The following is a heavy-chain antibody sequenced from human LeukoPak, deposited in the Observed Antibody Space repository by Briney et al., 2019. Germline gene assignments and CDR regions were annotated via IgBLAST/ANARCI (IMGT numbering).Heavy chain of an antibody. J-gene: IGHJ4*02. Sequence: GGSLRLSWAASGFTFSSNYRGWVRQAPGKGLEGVSVIYRGGDSTYYADSVKGRFTLSRDNSKNTLYLQMNSLRGEDTAVYYCVRAVAVAGTFDYWGQGTLVTVSS. CDR2: IYRGGDST. CDR1: GFTFSSNY. CDR3: VRAVAVAGTFDY. D-gene: IGHD6-19*01. V-gene: IGHV3-66*01.